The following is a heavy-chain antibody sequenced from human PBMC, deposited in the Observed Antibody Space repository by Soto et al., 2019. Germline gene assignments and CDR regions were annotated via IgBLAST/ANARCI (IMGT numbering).Heavy chain of an antibody. CDR2: ISPGSRYP. CDR1: GFTFGDSY. J-gene: IGHJ6*04. CDR3: ARSHRSSWTNYYYYGMDV. Sequence: PGGSLRLSCAGSGFTFGDSYMSWIRQAPGKGLEWLSYISPGSRYPAYADSVKGRFTISRDNAKNSLYLQMISLRAEDTALYYCARSHRSSWTNYYYYGMDVWGKGTTVNAPQ. D-gene: IGHD6-13*01. V-gene: IGHV3-11*06.